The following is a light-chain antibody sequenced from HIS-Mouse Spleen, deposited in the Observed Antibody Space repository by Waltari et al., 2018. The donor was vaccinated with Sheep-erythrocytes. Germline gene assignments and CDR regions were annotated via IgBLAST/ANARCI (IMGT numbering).Light chain of an antibody. Sequence: LTQPPSVSVSPGQTASITCSGTSSDVGGYNYVSWYQQHPGKAPKLMIYDVSQRPPGVPDRFSGSKSGNTASLTISGLQAEDEADYYCCSYAGSYNHVFATGTKVTVL. J-gene: IGLJ1*01. V-gene: IGLV2-11*01. CDR1: SSDVGGYNY. CDR3: CSYAGSYNHV. CDR2: DVS.